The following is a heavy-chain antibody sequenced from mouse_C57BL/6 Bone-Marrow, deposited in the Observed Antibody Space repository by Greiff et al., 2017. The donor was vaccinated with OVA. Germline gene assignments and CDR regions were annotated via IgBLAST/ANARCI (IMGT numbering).Heavy chain of an antibody. V-gene: IGHV3-6*01. CDR1: GYSITSGYY. D-gene: IGHD2-3*01. Sequence: EVKLMESGPGLVKPSQSLSLTCSVTGYSITSGYYWNWIRQFPGNKLEWLGYISYDGSNKYNPSLKNRISIPRDTSKNQCFLKLNSVTTEDTATYYCARDGGYYSLGFAYWGQGTLVTVSA. CDR2: ISYDGSN. CDR3: ARDGGYYSLGFAY. J-gene: IGHJ3*01.